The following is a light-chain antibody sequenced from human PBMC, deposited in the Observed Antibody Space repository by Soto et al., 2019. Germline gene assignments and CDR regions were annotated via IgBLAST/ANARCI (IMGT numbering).Light chain of an antibody. CDR1: QSVSSSY. Sequence: EIGLTQSPGTLSLSPGERATLSCRASQSVSSSYLAWYQQKPGQAPRLLIYGASSRATGIPDRFSGSGYGTDFTLTISSLETADFALYYCHQSDRPPLTFGGGTKVAIK. CDR3: HQSDRPPLT. CDR2: GAS. V-gene: IGKV3-20*01. J-gene: IGKJ4*01.